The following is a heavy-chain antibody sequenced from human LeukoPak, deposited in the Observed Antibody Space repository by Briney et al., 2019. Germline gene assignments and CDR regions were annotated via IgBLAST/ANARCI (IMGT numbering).Heavy chain of an antibody. CDR1: GGSISSSSYY. CDR2: IYYSGST. Sequence: SETLSLTCTVSGGSISSSSYYWGWIRQPPGKGLEWIGSIYYSGSTYYNPSLKSRVTISLDTSNTQFSLNLSSVTAADTAVYYFXRSXMVRGLILFHPWGQGTLVTVSS. CDR3: XRSXMVRGLILFHP. J-gene: IGHJ5*02. D-gene: IGHD3-10*01. V-gene: IGHV4-39*01.